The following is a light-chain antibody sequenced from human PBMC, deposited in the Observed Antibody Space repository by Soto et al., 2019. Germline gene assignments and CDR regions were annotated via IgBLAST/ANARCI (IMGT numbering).Light chain of an antibody. CDR2: EVN. CDR3: SSYAGSSNV. V-gene: IGLV2-8*01. Sequence: QSALTQPPSASWSPGQSVAISCTGTSSDVGGYNYVSWYQQHPGKAPNLMIYEVNKRPSGVPDRFSGSKSGNTASLTVSGLQAEDEADYYCSSYAGSSNVFGTGTKSPS. J-gene: IGLJ1*01. CDR1: SSDVGGYNY.